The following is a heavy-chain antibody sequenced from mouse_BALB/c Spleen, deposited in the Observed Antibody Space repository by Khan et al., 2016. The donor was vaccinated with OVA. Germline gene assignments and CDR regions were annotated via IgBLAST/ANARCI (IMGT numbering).Heavy chain of an antibody. CDR3: GREGAYHRSDGWFAY. Sequence: QVQLKESGTELARPGASVKMSCKASGYTFTSYTMHWVRQRPGQAPEWIGHINPSNDYTNYNQNFKDKATLIVDKSSSTAYMQLSGLTSEDSAVYYCGREGAYHRSDGWFAYWGQGTLVTVSA. CDR1: GYTFTSYT. CDR2: INPSNDYT. V-gene: IGHV1-4*01. J-gene: IGHJ3*01. D-gene: IGHD2-14*01.